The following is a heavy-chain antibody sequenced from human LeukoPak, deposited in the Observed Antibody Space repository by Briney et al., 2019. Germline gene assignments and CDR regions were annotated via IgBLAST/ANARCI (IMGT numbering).Heavy chain of an antibody. Sequence: SETLSLTCTVSGGSISSYYWSWIRQPPGKGLEWIGYIYYSGGTNYNPSLKSRVTISVDTSKNQFSLKLSSVTAADTAVYYCARDLRSIAADWFDPWGQGTLVTVSS. CDR2: IYYSGGT. J-gene: IGHJ5*02. V-gene: IGHV4-59*01. D-gene: IGHD6-13*01. CDR1: GGSISSYY. CDR3: ARDLRSIAADWFDP.